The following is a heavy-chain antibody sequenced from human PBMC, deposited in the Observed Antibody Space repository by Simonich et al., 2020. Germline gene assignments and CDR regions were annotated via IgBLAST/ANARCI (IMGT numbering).Heavy chain of an antibody. Sequence: QVQLVQSGAEVKKPGASVKVSCKASGYTFPSYDINWVRQDTGLGLEWMRWMNPNSGNTGYAHKFQGRVTITRNTAISTAYRELSSLRSEDTAVYYCARGRGGMSRGYVDYWGQGTLVTVSS. CDR2: MNPNSGNT. V-gene: IGHV1-8*03. CDR1: GYTFPSYD. J-gene: IGHJ4*02. D-gene: IGHD2-15*01. CDR3: ARGRGGMSRGYVDY.